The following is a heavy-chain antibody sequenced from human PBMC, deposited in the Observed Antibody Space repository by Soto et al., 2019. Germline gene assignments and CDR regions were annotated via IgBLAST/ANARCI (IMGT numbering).Heavy chain of an antibody. D-gene: IGHD6-19*01. CDR3: AGGGGWHQNWFDP. J-gene: IGHJ5*02. Sequence: GASVKVSCKASGGTFSSYAISWVRQAPGQGLEWMGGIIPIFGTANYAQKFQGRVTITADKSTSTAYMELSGLRSEDTAVYYCAGGGGWHQNWFDPWGQGTLVTVSS. V-gene: IGHV1-69*06. CDR2: IIPIFGTA. CDR1: GGTFSSYA.